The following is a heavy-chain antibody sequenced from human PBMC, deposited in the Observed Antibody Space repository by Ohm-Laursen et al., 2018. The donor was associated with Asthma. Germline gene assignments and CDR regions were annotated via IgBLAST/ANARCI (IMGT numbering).Heavy chain of an antibody. Sequence: ASVTVSCNASGYTFTSYDINWVRQAPGQGLEWMGWISAYNGNTKYAQKFQGRVTMTTDTSTSTAYMELRSLRSDDTAVYYCARDPPPSCSSSINCYFIDYWGQGTLVTVSS. J-gene: IGHJ4*02. D-gene: IGHD2-2*01. CDR3: ARDPPPSCSSSINCYFIDY. CDR1: GYTFTSYD. CDR2: ISAYNGNT. V-gene: IGHV1-18*01.